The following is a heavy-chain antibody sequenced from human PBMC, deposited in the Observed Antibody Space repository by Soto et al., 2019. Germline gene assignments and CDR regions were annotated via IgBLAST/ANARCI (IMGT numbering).Heavy chain of an antibody. CDR3: AKGSGRTYPQSRVFDM. Sequence: EVQLLESGGGLLQPGGSQRLSCAASGVTFSNYAMTWVRQPPGKGLEWVSTIGGDNADTYYADSVKGRFTISRDNSKNMLYLQMNSLRVEDTAVYYCAKGSGRTYPQSRVFDMWGQGTMVTVSS. D-gene: IGHD6-25*01. J-gene: IGHJ3*02. V-gene: IGHV3-23*01. CDR2: IGGDNADT. CDR1: GVTFSNYA.